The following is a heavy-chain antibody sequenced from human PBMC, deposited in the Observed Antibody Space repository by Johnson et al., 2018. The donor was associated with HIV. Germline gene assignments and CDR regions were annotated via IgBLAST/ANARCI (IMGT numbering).Heavy chain of an antibody. J-gene: IGHJ3*02. Sequence: QMLLVESGGGVVQPGTSLRLSCTASGFAFSSYALHWVRQAPGKGLEWVAVISYDGRDAYYADSVKGRFTSSRDNSKNTLYLQMNILRAEDTAVYYCARAPEVRGVDAFDIWGQGTMVTVSS. CDR2: ISYDGRDA. CDR3: ARAPEVRGVDAFDI. V-gene: IGHV3-30*04. D-gene: IGHD3-10*01. CDR1: GFAFSSYA.